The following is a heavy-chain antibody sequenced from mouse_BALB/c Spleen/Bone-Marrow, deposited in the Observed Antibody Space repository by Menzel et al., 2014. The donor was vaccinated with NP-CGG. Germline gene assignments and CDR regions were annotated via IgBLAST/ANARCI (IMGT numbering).Heavy chain of an antibody. Sequence: QVQLQQSGAELVKPGASVKMSCKASGYTFTSYWMHWVKQRPGQGLEWIGTIDPSDSYTSYNQKFKGKATLTVDTSSSTAYMQLSSLTSEDSAVCYCTRNDYDGFAYWGRGTLVTVSA. CDR1: GYTFTSYW. D-gene: IGHD2-4*01. V-gene: IGHV1S127*01. CDR2: IDPSDSYT. CDR3: TRNDYDGFAY. J-gene: IGHJ3*01.